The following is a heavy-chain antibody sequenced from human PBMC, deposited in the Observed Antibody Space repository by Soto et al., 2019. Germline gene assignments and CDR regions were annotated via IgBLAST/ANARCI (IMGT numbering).Heavy chain of an antibody. CDR3: ARAYVVPAAKTNWFDP. J-gene: IGHJ5*02. V-gene: IGHV4-30-4*01. Sequence: PSETLSLTCTVSGGSISSGDYYWSWIRQPPGKGLEWIGYIYYSGSTYYNPSLKSRVTISVDTSKNQFSLELSSVTAADTAVYYCARAYVVPAAKTNWFDPWGQGTLVTVSS. D-gene: IGHD2-2*01. CDR2: IYYSGST. CDR1: GGSISSGDYY.